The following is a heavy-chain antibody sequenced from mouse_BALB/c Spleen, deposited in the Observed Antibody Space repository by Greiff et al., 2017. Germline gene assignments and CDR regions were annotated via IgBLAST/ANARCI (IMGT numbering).Heavy chain of an antibody. J-gene: IGHJ2*01. CDR2: IDPANGNT. CDR1: GFNIKDTY. D-gene: IGHD2-3*01. Sequence: EVQLQESGAELVKPGASVKLSCTASGFNIKDTYMHWVKQRPEQGLEWIGRIDPANGNTKYDPKFQGKATITADTSSNTAYLQLSSLTSEDTAVYYCANDDGYHYFDYWGQGTTLTVSS. V-gene: IGHV14-3*02. CDR3: ANDDGYHYFDY.